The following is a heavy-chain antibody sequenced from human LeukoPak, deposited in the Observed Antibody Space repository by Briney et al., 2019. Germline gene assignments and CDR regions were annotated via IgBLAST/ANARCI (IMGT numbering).Heavy chain of an antibody. CDR1: GYTFTSYG. V-gene: IGHV1-18*01. Sequence: ASVKVSCKASGYTFTSYGISWVRQAPGQGLEWVGWISAYNGNTNYAQKLQGRVTMTTDTSTSTAYMELTRLTSDDTAVYYCARGTYYDSSAYSGVRLFDYWGQGTLVTVSS. D-gene: IGHD3-22*01. CDR2: ISAYNGNT. CDR3: ARGTYYDSSAYSGVRLFDY. J-gene: IGHJ4*02.